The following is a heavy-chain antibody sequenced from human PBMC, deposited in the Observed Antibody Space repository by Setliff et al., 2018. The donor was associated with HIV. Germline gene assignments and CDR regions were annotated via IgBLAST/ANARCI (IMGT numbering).Heavy chain of an antibody. V-gene: IGHV3-30*14. CDR2: ISYDGSNK. CDR3: ARGGEEYYDSSGYDY. Sequence: PGGSLRLSCAASGFTFSNYAMHWVRQAPGKGLEWVAVISYDGSNKYYADSVKGRFTISRDNSKNTVYLQMSSLIAEDTALYYCARGGEEYYDSSGYDYWGQGTLVTVSS. CDR1: GFTFSNYA. D-gene: IGHD3-22*01. J-gene: IGHJ4*02.